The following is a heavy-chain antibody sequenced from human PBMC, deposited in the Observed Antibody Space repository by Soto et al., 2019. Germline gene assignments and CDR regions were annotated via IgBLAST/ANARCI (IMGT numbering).Heavy chain of an antibody. V-gene: IGHV1-2*02. CDR1: GYPVTAYY. Sequence: QLHLVQSGAVVKKPGASVTVSCSASGYPVTAYYMHWVRQAPGRGLEWMGGINPATGAAKYTQTFQGRVTMTRDTSTSTVFMDLSGLKSGDTAVFYCARGGGVGVAGSAAFDMWGQGTLVTVSS. CDR3: ARGGGVGVAGSAAFDM. D-gene: IGHD3-3*01. J-gene: IGHJ3*02. CDR2: INPATGAA.